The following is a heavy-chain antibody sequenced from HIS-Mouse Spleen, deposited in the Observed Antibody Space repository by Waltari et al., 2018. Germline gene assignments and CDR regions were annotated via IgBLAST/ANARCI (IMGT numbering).Heavy chain of an antibody. J-gene: IGHJ2*01. CDR2: IYYSGST. D-gene: IGHD3-16*01. Sequence: QVQLQESGSGLVKPSQTLPLTCTVSGGSISSGGYYWSWIRQHPGTGLEWIGYIYYSGSTYYNPSLKSRVTISVDASKNQFSLRLSSVTAADTAVYYCARAPIRGYWYFDLWGRGTLVTVSS. V-gene: IGHV4-31*03. CDR1: GGSISSGGYY. CDR3: ARAPIRGYWYFDL.